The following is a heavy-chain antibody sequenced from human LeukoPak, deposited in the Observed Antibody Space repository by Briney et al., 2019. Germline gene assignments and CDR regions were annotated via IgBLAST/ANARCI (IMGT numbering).Heavy chain of an antibody. Sequence: PGGSLRLSCAASGFIFTGYFMSWVRQAPGKGLEWVASIKHDGSEKYYVDSVRGRFTISRDNTKNLLYLQMSSLRAEDTAMYYCARDPGYSSSWYGGLSHELDYWGQGTLVTVSS. D-gene: IGHD6-13*01. CDR3: ARDPGYSSSWYGGLSHELDY. CDR2: IKHDGSEK. V-gene: IGHV3-7*01. CDR1: GFIFTGYF. J-gene: IGHJ4*02.